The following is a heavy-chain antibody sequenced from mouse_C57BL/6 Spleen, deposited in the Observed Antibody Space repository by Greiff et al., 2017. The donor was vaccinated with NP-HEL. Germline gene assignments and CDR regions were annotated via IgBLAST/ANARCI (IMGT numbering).Heavy chain of an antibody. Sequence: EVQLQHSVAELVRPGASVKLSCTASGFNITNTYMHWVKQRPEQGLEWIGRIDPANGNTKYAPKFQGKATITADTSSNTAYLQLSSLTSEDTAIYYCARDYGSSYLFAYWGQGTLVTVSA. CDR3: ARDYGSSYLFAY. CDR1: GFNITNTY. D-gene: IGHD1-1*01. V-gene: IGHV14-3*01. CDR2: IDPANGNT. J-gene: IGHJ3*01.